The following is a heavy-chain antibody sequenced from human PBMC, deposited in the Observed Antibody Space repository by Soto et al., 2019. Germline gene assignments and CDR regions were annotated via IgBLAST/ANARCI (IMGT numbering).Heavy chain of an antibody. J-gene: IGHJ3*02. D-gene: IGHD2-2*01. CDR1: GGSFSGYY. Sequence: QVQLQQWGAGLLKPSETLSLTCAVYGGSFSGYYWTWIRQTPGKGLEWIGEINHSGSTNYKPSLKSRVSISADTSKKQFSPNLTSVTAADTAVYYCARGECSSNYCFTRWALDIWGQGTVVTVSS. CDR3: ARGECSSNYCFTRWALDI. CDR2: INHSGST. V-gene: IGHV4-34*01.